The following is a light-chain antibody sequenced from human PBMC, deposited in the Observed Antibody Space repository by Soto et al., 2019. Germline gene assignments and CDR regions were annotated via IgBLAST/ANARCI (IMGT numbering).Light chain of an antibody. CDR1: QSVSDF. CDR3: QQNFINPRT. Sequence: EIVLTQSPGTLSLFPGERATLSCRASQSVSDFLAWYQQKPGQAPRLLIYDAAKRAPGIPARFSGSGSGTDFTLTISSLQPEDFATYYCQQNFINPRTFGPGTKV. J-gene: IGKJ1*01. CDR2: DAA. V-gene: IGKV3-11*01.